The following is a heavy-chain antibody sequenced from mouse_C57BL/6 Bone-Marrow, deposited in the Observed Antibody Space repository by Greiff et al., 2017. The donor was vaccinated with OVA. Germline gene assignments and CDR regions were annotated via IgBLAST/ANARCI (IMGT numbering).Heavy chain of an antibody. CDR1: GYTFTSYW. Sequence: QVQLQQPGAELVKPGASVKLSCKASGYTFTSYWMHWVKQRPGQGLEWIGMIHPNSGSTNYNEKFKSKATLTVDKSASTAYMQLSSLTSEDSAVYYCAREDTTGRFDYWGQGTTLTVSS. D-gene: IGHD1-1*01. J-gene: IGHJ2*01. V-gene: IGHV1-64*01. CDR2: IHPNSGST. CDR3: AREDTTGRFDY.